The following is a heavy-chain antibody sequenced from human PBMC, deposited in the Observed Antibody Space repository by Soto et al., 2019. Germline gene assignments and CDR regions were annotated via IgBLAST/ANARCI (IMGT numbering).Heavy chain of an antibody. CDR2: ISSSGTYM. V-gene: IGHV3-21*02. D-gene: IGHD5-18*01. CDR3: ARDCGYSRYGMDV. J-gene: IGHJ6*02. Sequence: EVQLVESGGGLVKPGGSLRLSCAASGFTFSPYSMNWVRQAPGKGLEWVSSISSSGTYMYYADSVKGRFTISRDDAKNSLYLQMNSLRAEDTAVYYCARDCGYSRYGMDVWGQGTTVTVSS. CDR1: GFTFSPYS.